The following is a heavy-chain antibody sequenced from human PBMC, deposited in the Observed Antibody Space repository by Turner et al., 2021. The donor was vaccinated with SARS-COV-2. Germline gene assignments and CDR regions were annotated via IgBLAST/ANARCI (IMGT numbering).Heavy chain of an antibody. Sequence: QLQLQESGPGLVKPSETLSLTCTVSGGSISSSRYYWGWTRQPPGKGLEWIGSIYYSGSTYYNPSLKSRVTISVDTSKNQFSLKLSSVTAADTAVYYCARSNYDFWSGYYTFYFDYWGQGTLVTVSS. V-gene: IGHV4-39*01. CDR2: IYYSGST. CDR3: ARSNYDFWSGYYTFYFDY. J-gene: IGHJ4*02. D-gene: IGHD3-3*01. CDR1: GGSISSSRYY.